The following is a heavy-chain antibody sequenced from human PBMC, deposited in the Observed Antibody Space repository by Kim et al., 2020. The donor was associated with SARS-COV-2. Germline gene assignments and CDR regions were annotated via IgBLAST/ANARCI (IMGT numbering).Heavy chain of an antibody. CDR1: GYTFTSYG. CDR3: ARDLRSATSPNITIFGVDRFYGMDV. D-gene: IGHD3-3*01. J-gene: IGHJ6*02. CDR2: ISAYNVNT. Sequence: ASVKVSCKASGYTFTSYGISWVRQAPGQGLEWMGWISAYNVNTNYAQKLQGRVTMTTDTSTSTAYMDLRSLRSDDTAVYYCARDLRSATSPNITIFGVDRFYGMDVWGQGTTVTVSS. V-gene: IGHV1-18*04.